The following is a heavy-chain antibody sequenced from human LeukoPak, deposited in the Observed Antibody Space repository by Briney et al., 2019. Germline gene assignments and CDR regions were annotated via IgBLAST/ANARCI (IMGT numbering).Heavy chain of an antibody. CDR1: GGSINNYY. V-gene: IGHV4-59*01. CDR2: IHYSGST. D-gene: IGHD3-22*01. Sequence: SETLSLTCSVSGGSINNYYWSWIRQPPGQGLEWIGFIHYSGSTNYYPSLKSRVTISVDTSKNQLSLKLSSVSAADTAVYYCVRMDYHSQGGNWYFALWGRGTLVTVSS. J-gene: IGHJ2*01. CDR3: VRMDYHSQGGNWYFAL.